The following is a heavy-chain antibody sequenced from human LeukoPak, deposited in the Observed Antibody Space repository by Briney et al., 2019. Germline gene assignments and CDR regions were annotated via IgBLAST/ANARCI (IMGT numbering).Heavy chain of an antibody. V-gene: IGHV1-2*02. D-gene: IGHD2-15*01. CDR2: INPNSGGT. CDR1: GYTFTGYY. J-gene: IGHJ3*02. Sequence: ASVKVSCKASGYTFTGYYMHWVRQAPGQGLEWMGWINPNSGGTNYAQKFQGRVTMTRDTSISTAYMELSRLRSDDTAVYYCARGRKEDIVVAVAATPHAFDIWGQGTMVTVSS. CDR3: ARGRKEDIVVAVAATPHAFDI.